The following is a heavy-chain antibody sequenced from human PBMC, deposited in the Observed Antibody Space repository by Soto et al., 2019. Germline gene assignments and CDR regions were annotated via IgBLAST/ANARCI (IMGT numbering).Heavy chain of an antibody. V-gene: IGHV4-4*07. CDR3: TRDAQQPDTHGFDA. CDR2: IYTSVST. CDR1: GGSISSYY. D-gene: IGHD6-13*01. J-gene: IGHJ5*02. Sequence: PSETLSLTCTVSGGSISSYYWSWIRQPAGKGLEWIERIYTSVSTNYNPSLKSRVTMSVDTSNNQFSLKLGSVRAGDAAVYYCTRDAQQPDTHGFDAWGQGTRVTVSS.